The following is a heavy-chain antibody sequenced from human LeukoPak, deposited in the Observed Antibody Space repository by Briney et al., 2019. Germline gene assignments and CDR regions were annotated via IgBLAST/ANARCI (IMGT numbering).Heavy chain of an antibody. CDR2: ITENGDRS. CDR1: EFTFSGYA. V-gene: IGHV3-23*01. D-gene: IGHD3-3*01. CDR3: ANGLPVSDFWSGNGYYYGMDV. Sequence: GGSLRLSCAASEFTFSGYAMSWVRQAPGKGPEWVSTITENGDRSYYTDSVKGRFTISRDISKNTLYLQMNRLRAEDTAVYYCANGLPVSDFWSGNGYYYGMDVWGQGTTVTVS. J-gene: IGHJ6*02.